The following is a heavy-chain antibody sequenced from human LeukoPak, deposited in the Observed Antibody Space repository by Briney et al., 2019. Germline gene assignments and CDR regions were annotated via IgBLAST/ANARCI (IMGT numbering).Heavy chain of an antibody. J-gene: IGHJ4*02. D-gene: IGHD2-21*01. CDR2: ISGSGGST. V-gene: IGHV3-23*01. Sequence: GGTLRLSCAASGFTFSSYGMSWVRQAPGKGLEWVSAISGSGGSTYYADSVKGRFTISRDNSKNTLYLQMNSLRAEDTAVYYCANGGPGWCFDYWGQGTLVTVSS. CDR1: GFTFSSYG. CDR3: ANGGPGWCFDY.